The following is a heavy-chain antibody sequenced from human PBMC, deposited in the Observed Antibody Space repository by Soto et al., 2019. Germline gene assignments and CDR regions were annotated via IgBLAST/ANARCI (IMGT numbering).Heavy chain of an antibody. V-gene: IGHV4-59*01. J-gene: IGHJ6*02. D-gene: IGHD5-12*01. CDR3: ARDFLSGYDRDYYYYYGMDV. CDR2: IYYSGST. CDR1: GGSISSYY. Sequence: SETLSLTCTVSGGSISSYYWSWIRQPPGKGLEWIGYIYYSGSTNYNPSLKSRVTISVDTPKNQFSLKLSSVTAADTAVYYCARDFLSGYDRDYYYYYGMDVWGQGTTVTVSS.